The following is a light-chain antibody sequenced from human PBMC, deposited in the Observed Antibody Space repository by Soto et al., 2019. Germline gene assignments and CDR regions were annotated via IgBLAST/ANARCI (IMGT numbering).Light chain of an antibody. Sequence: QAVVTQPASVSGSPGQSITISCTGTSSDVGGYNYVSWYQQHPGKAPKLIIFEVSNRPSGVSNRFSGSKSGNTASLTISGLQAEDEADYSCSSYTSSNTWVFGGGTQLTVL. CDR3: SSYTSSNTWV. CDR1: SSDVGGYNY. V-gene: IGLV2-14*01. CDR2: EVS. J-gene: IGLJ3*02.